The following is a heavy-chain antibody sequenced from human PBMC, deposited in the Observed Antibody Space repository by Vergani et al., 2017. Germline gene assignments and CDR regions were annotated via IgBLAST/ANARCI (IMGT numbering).Heavy chain of an antibody. J-gene: IGHJ3*02. CDR1: GFTFSSYG. V-gene: IGHV3-30*02. D-gene: IGHD4-11*01. Sequence: QVQLVESGGGVVQPGGSLRLSCAASGFTFSSYGMHWVRQAPGKGLEWVAFIRYDGSNKYYADSVKGRFTISRDNSKNTLYLQINSLRAEDTAVYYCAKLATVTDIWGQGTMVTVSS. CDR3: AKLATVTDI. CDR2: IRYDGSNK.